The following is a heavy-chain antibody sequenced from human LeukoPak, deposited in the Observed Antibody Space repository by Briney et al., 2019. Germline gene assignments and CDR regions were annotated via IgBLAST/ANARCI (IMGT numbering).Heavy chain of an antibody. CDR2: INPNSGGT. D-gene: IGHD2-2*01. Sequence: GASVTVSCKASGYTFTGYYMHWVRQAPGQGLEWMGWINPNSGGTNYAQKFQGWVTMTRDTSISTAYMELSRLRSDDTAVYYCARGEVRYCSSTSCYAGPYYYYGMDVWGQGTTVTVSS. CDR3: ARGEVRYCSSTSCYAGPYYYYGMDV. J-gene: IGHJ6*02. V-gene: IGHV1-2*04. CDR1: GYTFTGYY.